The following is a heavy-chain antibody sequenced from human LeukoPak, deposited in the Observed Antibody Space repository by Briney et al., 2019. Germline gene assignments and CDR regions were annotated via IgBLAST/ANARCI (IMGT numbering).Heavy chain of an antibody. Sequence: KPSETLSLTCTVSGGSISSSSYYWGWLRQPPGKGLEWIGSIYHSGSTYYNPSLKSRVTISVDTSKNQFSLKLSSVTAADTAVYFCARGVTMIGRLRFDPWGQGTLVTVSS. V-gene: IGHV4-39*07. CDR2: IYHSGST. D-gene: IGHD3-22*01. J-gene: IGHJ5*02. CDR1: GGSISSSSYY. CDR3: ARGVTMIGRLRFDP.